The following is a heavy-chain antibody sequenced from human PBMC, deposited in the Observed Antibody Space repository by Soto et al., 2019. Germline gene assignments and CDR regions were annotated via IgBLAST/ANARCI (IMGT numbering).Heavy chain of an antibody. CDR3: ARDQFPLIRGVIIYGMNV. J-gene: IGHJ6*02. V-gene: IGHV1-46*03. CDR2: INPSLGST. CDR1: GYPFSNYY. D-gene: IGHD3-10*01. Sequence: ASVKVSCKASGYPFSNYYIHWVRQAPGQGLEWMGIINPSLGSTNYAQNFRGRVTMTRDTSTSTVYMELSSLRCEDTAVYYCARDQFPLIRGVIIYGMNVWGQGTTVTVSS.